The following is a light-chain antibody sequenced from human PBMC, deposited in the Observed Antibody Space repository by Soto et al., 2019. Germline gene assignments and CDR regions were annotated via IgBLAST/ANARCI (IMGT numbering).Light chain of an antibody. CDR2: ESS. CDR3: QQYQSSPLT. CDR1: QSVYSN. Sequence: EIVMTQSPATLSLSPGERATLSCRASQSVYSNLAWYQQKPVQTPRLLIYESSTSATGIPARLSGGGSGTDFTLTIISLQSEDFADYFCQQYQSSPLTFGGGTKVEIK. J-gene: IGKJ4*01. V-gene: IGKV3-15*01.